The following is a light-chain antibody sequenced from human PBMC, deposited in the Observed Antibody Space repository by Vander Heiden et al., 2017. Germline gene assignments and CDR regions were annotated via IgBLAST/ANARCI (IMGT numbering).Light chain of an antibody. V-gene: IGKV1-39*01. Sequence: GDRVTITCRTSQSISSYLTWYQQKPGNAPKLLIYAASSLQSGVPSRFSGSGSGTDFTLTISSLQPEDFAPYYCQQYDSTLMYTFGQGTKLEIK. J-gene: IGKJ2*01. CDR2: AAS. CDR1: QSISSY. CDR3: QQYDSTLMYT.